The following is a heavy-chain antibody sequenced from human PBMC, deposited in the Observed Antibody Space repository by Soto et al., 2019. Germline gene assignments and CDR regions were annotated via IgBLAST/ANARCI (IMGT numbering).Heavy chain of an antibody. D-gene: IGHD1-1*01. CDR2: IYPGDSDT. V-gene: IGHV5-51*01. J-gene: IGHJ3*02. CDR3: ARGLTVPGTIGGAFDI. CDR1: GYSFTNYW. Sequence: GESLKISCKGSGYSFTNYWIGWVRQMPGKGLEWMGIIYPGDSDTRYSPSFQGQVTISADKSISTAYLQWSSLKASDTAIYYCARGLTVPGTIGGAFDIWGQGTMVTVSS.